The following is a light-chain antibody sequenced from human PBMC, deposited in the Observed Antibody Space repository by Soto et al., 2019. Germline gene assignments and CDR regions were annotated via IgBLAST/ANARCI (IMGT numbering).Light chain of an antibody. J-gene: IGKJ5*01. CDR2: AAS. Sequence: DIQMTQSPSSLSASVGDRVTITCRASQTVRTYLNWYQQKPGKAPTLLVYAASTLESAVPPRFSGAGSETDFTLTSRGLQPEDFATYYCQQTFSTPFTFGQGTRLE. CDR1: QTVRTY. V-gene: IGKV1-39*01. CDR3: QQTFSTPFT.